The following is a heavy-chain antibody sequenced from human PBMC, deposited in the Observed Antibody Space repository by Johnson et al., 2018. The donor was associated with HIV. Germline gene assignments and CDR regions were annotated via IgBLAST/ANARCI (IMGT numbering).Heavy chain of an antibody. CDR1: GFTFSSYA. J-gene: IGHJ3*02. Sequence: QVQLVESGGGVVQPGRSLRLSCAASGFTFSSYAMHWVRQAPGKGLEWVAVISYDGSNKYYADSVKGRFTISRDNAKNSLYLQMNSLRAEDTVVYYCARARARVTFDIWGQGTMVTVSS. D-gene: IGHD2-21*01. V-gene: IGHV3-30*04. CDR2: ISYDGSNK. CDR3: ARARARVTFDI.